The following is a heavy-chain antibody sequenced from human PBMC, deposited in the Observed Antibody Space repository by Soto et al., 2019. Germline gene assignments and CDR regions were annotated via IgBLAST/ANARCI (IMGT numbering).Heavy chain of an antibody. Sequence: ETLSLTCAVYGGSFSGYYWSWIRQPPGKGLEWIGEINHSGSTNYNPSLKSRVTISVDTSKNQFSLKLSSVTAADTAVYYCALTEYSSSSGEFDYWGQGTLVTVSS. CDR3: ALTEYSSSSGEFDY. CDR1: GGSFSGYY. D-gene: IGHD6-6*01. J-gene: IGHJ4*02. V-gene: IGHV4-34*01. CDR2: INHSGST.